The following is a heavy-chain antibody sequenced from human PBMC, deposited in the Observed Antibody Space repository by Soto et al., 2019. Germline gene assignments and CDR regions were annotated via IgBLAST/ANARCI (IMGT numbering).Heavy chain of an antibody. V-gene: IGHV4-59*11. J-gene: IGHJ4*02. CDR2: FFYTGST. CDR1: TGSTNSLY. Sequence: QVQLQVSGPGLVKPSATLSLSCTVSTGSTNSLYWSWIRQPPGKGLQWLGYFFYTGSTNHNPSLKSRVTISLDMSSNQFSLRLSSVTAADTAMYYCARSRDGYNLNPIDQWGQGLLVTVSS. D-gene: IGHD5-12*01. CDR3: ARSRDGYNLNPIDQ.